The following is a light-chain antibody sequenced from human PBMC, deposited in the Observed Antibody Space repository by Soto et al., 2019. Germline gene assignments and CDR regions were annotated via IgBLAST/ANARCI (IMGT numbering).Light chain of an antibody. J-gene: IGLJ2*01. CDR1: SSDVGNYNF. CDR2: EVN. Sequence: QSALTQPASVSGSPGQSVTISCTGTSSDVGNYNFVSWYQQYPGKAPKLIIYEVNKRPSGVSNRFSGSKSGNTASLTISGLQAEDETNYYCSSYAGSSIVVFGGGTKLTVL. V-gene: IGLV2-23*02. CDR3: SSYAGSSIVV.